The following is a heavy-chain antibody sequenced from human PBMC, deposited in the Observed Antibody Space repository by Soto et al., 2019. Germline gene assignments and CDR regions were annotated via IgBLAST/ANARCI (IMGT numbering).Heavy chain of an antibody. CDR1: GFPFSSYG. J-gene: IGHJ6*03. CDR3: ARDGTNYYYYYYMDV. D-gene: IGHD1-1*01. CDR2: IWYDGSNK. V-gene: IGHV3-33*01. Sequence: GGSLRLSCAASGFPFSSYGMHWVRQAPGKGLEWVAVIWYDGSNKYYADSVKGRLTISRDNSKNTLYLQMNSLRAEDTAVYYCARDGTNYYYYYYMDVWGKGTTVTVSS.